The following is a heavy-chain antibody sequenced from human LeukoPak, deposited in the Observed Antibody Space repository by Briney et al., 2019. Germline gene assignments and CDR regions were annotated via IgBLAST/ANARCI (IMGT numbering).Heavy chain of an antibody. D-gene: IGHD4-17*01. Sequence: SETLSLTCTVSGGSISTYYWSWIRQPPGKGLEWIGYIYYSGSTNYNPSLKSRVTISVATSKNQFSLKLSSVTAADTAVYYCARGLTVTTDLYYYYYYMDVWGKGTTVTISS. CDR3: ARGLTVTTDLYYYYYYMDV. V-gene: IGHV4-59*01. CDR2: IYYSGST. J-gene: IGHJ6*03. CDR1: GGSISTYY.